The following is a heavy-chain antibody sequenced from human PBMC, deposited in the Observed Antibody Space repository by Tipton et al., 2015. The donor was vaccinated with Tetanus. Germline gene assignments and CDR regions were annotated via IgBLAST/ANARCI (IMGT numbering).Heavy chain of an antibody. J-gene: IGHJ6*02. CDR1: GGSISSSNW. V-gene: IGHV4-4*02. D-gene: IGHD3-3*01. Sequence: GLVKPSGTLSLTCAVSGGSISSSNWWSWVRQPPGKGLEWIGEIYHSGSTNYNPSLKSRVTISVDKSKNQFSLKLSSVTAADTAVYYCAMRTPYYDFWSGYQGSDYYGMDVWGQGTTVTVSS. CDR3: AMRTPYYDFWSGYQGSDYYGMDV. CDR2: IYHSGST.